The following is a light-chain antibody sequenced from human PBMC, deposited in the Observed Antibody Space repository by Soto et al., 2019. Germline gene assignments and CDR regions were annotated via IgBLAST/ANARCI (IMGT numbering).Light chain of an antibody. V-gene: IGLV1-40*01. CDR1: SSNIGAGYD. J-gene: IGLJ1*01. CDR2: GNS. CDR3: QSYDSSLSTYV. Sequence: QSVLTQPPSVSGAPGQRVTISCTGSSSNIGAGYDVHWYQQFPGTAPKLLIFGNSDRPSGVPDRFSGSKSGTSASLAITGLQAEDEADYFCQSYDSSLSTYVFETGTKVTVL.